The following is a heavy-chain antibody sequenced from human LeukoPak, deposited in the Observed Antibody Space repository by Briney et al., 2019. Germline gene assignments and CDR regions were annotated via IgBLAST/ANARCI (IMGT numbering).Heavy chain of an antibody. J-gene: IGHJ5*02. V-gene: IGHV4-61*01. CDR3: ARTVYYYDSSGYYLNWFDP. Sequence: SETLSLTCTVSGGSVSSGSYYWSWIRQPPGKGLEWIGYIYYSGSTNYNPSLKSRVTISVDTSKNQFSLKLSSVTAADTAVYHCARTVYYYDSSGYYLNWFDPWGQGTLVTVSS. CDR1: GGSVSSGSYY. CDR2: IYYSGST. D-gene: IGHD3-22*01.